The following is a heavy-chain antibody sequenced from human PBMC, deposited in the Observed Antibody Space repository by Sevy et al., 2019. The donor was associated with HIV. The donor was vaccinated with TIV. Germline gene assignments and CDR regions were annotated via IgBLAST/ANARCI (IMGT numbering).Heavy chain of an antibody. J-gene: IGHJ1*01. D-gene: IGHD3-16*01. V-gene: IGHV3-43D*04. CDR2: INWDGSSA. CDR3: VKDPRKYAVSLGDYFDH. CDR1: GFTFGNYA. Sequence: GGSLRLSCEASGFTFGNYAMHWVRQGPGKGLEWVSVINWDGSSAYYADTVEGRFTLSRDNSKNSLYVEMSSLTVEDTAFYYCVKDPRKYAVSLGDYFDHWGQGTLVTVSS.